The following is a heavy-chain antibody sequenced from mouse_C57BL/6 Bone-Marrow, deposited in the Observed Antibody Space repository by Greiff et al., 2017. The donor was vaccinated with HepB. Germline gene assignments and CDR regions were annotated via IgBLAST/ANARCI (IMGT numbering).Heavy chain of an antibody. Sequence: EVKVEESGGGLVQPGGSLKLSCAASGFTFSDYYMYWVRQTPEKRLEWVAYISNGGGSTYSPDTVKGRFTISRDNAKNTLYLQMSRLKSEDTAMYYCARRTTVVPYYIDYWGQGTTLTVSS. CDR1: GFTFSDYY. D-gene: IGHD1-1*01. CDR3: ARRTTVVPYYIDY. CDR2: ISNGGGST. J-gene: IGHJ2*01. V-gene: IGHV5-12*01.